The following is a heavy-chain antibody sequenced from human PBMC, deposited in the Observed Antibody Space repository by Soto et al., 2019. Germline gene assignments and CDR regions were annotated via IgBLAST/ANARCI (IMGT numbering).Heavy chain of an antibody. J-gene: IGHJ4*02. D-gene: IGHD3-22*01. CDR2: ISGSGGST. CDR1: GFTFSSYA. V-gene: IGHV3-23*01. Sequence: EVQLLESGGGLVQPGGSLRLSCAASGFTFSSYAMSWVRQAPGKGLEWVSAISGSGGSTYYAESVKGRFTISRDNSKNTLYLQMNSLRAEDTAVYYCACGDYYDSSGCHYWGQGTLVTVSS. CDR3: ACGDYYDSSGCHY.